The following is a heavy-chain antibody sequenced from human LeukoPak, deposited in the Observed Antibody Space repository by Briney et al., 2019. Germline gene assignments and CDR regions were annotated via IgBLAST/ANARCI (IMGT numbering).Heavy chain of an antibody. CDR2: ISYDGSNK. D-gene: IGHD2-15*01. Sequence: GRSLRLSCAASGFTFSSYGMHWVRQAPGKGLEWVAVISYDGSNKYYADSVKGRFTISRDNSKNTLYLQMNSLRAEDTAVYYCAKGRECSGGSCYFDYWGQGTLVTVSS. CDR1: GFTFSSYG. CDR3: AKGRECSGGSCYFDY. V-gene: IGHV3-30*18. J-gene: IGHJ4*02.